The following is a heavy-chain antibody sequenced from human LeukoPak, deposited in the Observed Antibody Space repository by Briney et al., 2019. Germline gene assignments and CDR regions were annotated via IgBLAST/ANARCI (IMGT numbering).Heavy chain of an antibody. Sequence: PSETLSLTCAVYGGSFSGYYWSWIRQPPGKGLEWIGEINHSGSTNYNPSLKSRVTISVDTSKNQFSLKLSSVTAADTAVYYCARGPPGYCSGGSCYAVLTYYYYMDVWGKGTTVTVSS. J-gene: IGHJ6*03. V-gene: IGHV4-34*01. CDR1: GGSFSGYY. D-gene: IGHD2-15*01. CDR3: ARGPPGYCSGGSCYAVLTYYYYMDV. CDR2: INHSGST.